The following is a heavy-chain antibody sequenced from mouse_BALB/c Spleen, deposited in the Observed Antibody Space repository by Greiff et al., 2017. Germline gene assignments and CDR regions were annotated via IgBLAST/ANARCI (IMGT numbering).Heavy chain of an antibody. V-gene: IGHV1-80*01. D-gene: IGHD2-3*01. Sequence: QVQLQQSGAELVRPGSSVKISCKASGYAFSSYWMNWVKQRPGQGLEWIGQIYPGDGDTNYTGKFKGKATLTADKSSSTAYMQLSSLTSEDSAVYFCARHDGFYAMDYWGQGTSVTVSS. CDR1: GYAFSSYW. J-gene: IGHJ4*01. CDR3: ARHDGFYAMDY. CDR2: IYPGDGDT.